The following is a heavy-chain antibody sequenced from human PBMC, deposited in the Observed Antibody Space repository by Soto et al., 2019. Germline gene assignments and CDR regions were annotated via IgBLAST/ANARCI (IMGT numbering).Heavy chain of an antibody. Sequence: QVQLVQSGAEVKKPGSSVKVCCTASGGTFSSYAISWVRQAPGQGLEWMGGSIPIFGTANYAQKFQGRVTITADESTSTAYMELSSLRSEDTAVYYCARDRTGGDYGAYFDYWGQGTLVTVSS. D-gene: IGHD4-17*01. V-gene: IGHV1-69*01. CDR1: GGTFSSYA. CDR3: ARDRTGGDYGAYFDY. J-gene: IGHJ4*02. CDR2: SIPIFGTA.